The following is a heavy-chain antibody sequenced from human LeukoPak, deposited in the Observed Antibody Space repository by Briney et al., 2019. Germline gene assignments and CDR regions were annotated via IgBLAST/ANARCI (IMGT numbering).Heavy chain of an antibody. CDR1: GFTFSSYS. CDR2: ISSSSSYI. D-gene: IGHD6-13*01. Sequence: GGSLRLSCAASGFTFSSYSMNWVRQAPGKGLEWVSPISSSSSYIYYADSVKGRFTISRDNAKNSLYLQMNSLRAEDTAVYYCAREGAAAGQTGADYWGQGTLVTVSS. CDR3: AREGAAAGQTGADY. V-gene: IGHV3-21*01. J-gene: IGHJ4*02.